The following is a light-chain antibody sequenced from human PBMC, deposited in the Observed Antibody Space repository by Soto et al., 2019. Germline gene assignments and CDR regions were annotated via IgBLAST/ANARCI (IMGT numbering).Light chain of an antibody. V-gene: IGKV4-1*01. CDR2: WAS. Sequence: DIMMTQSPDSLAVSLGETATINCKSSQSVLYSSNNKNYLSWYQQKPGQPPKLLVSWASTRESGVPDRFSGSGSGTDFTLTISSLQAEDVAVYYCQQYYSTRTFGQGTKVEIK. CDR3: QQYYSTRT. J-gene: IGKJ1*01. CDR1: QSVLYSSNNKNY.